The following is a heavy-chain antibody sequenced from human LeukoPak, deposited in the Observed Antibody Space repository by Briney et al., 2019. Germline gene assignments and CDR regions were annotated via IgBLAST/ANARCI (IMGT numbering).Heavy chain of an antibody. CDR2: INRNGSGK. D-gene: IGHD1-26*01. Sequence: GGSLRLSCAGSGLTFINYWMTWVGQAPGKGLEWVANINRNGSGKYYLPSVRGRFTISKEDAKDSLYLQMDSLRPEDTAIYYCARVEYSGNVKLYWRQGTLVTVSS. CDR3: ARVEYSGNVKLY. CDR1: GLTFINYW. V-gene: IGHV3-7*03. J-gene: IGHJ4*02.